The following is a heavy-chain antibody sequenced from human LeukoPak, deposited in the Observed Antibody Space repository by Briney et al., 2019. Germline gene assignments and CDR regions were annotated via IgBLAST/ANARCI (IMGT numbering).Heavy chain of an antibody. V-gene: IGHV3-15*01. D-gene: IGHD3-16*01. CDR1: GFTFSNAS. Sequence: PGGSLRLSGAASGFTFSNASMSWVRQAPGKWLDWVGRIKSKTDGGTTDYAAPVKGRFTISRDDSKNTLYLQMNRLKTEDTAVYYCTTESMDYREFDYWGQGTLVTVSS. CDR2: IKSKTDGGTT. CDR3: TTESMDYREFDY. J-gene: IGHJ4*02.